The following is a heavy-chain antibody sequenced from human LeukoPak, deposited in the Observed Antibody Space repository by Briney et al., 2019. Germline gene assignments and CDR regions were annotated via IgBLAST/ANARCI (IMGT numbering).Heavy chain of an antibody. J-gene: IGHJ3*02. Sequence: GGSLRLSCAASGFTFSSYVMHWVRQAPGKGLEWVAVISYDGSNKYYADSVKGRFTISRDNSKNTLYLQMNSLRAEDTAVYYCAKDHYYGSGSYAFDIWGQGTMVTVSS. V-gene: IGHV3-30*18. CDR3: AKDHYYGSGSYAFDI. CDR1: GFTFSSYV. CDR2: ISYDGSNK. D-gene: IGHD3-10*01.